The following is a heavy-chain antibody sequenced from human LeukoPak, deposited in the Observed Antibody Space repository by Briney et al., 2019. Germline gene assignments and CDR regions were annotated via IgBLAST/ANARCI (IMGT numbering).Heavy chain of an antibody. Sequence: GASVKVSCKASGYTFTGYYMHWVRQAPGQGLEWMGWINPNSGGTNYAQKFQGRVTMTRDTSISTAYMELSRLRSDDTAVYYCAGSSIVVVVAATLFDYWGQGTLVTVSS. CDR3: AGSSIVVVVAATLFDY. V-gene: IGHV1-2*02. CDR1: GYTFTGYY. CDR2: INPNSGGT. J-gene: IGHJ4*02. D-gene: IGHD2-15*01.